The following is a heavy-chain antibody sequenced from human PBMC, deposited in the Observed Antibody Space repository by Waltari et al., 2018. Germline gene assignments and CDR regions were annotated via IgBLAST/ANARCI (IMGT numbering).Heavy chain of an antibody. CDR2: ISQSGST. V-gene: IGHV4-34*01. J-gene: IGHJ4*02. CDR1: GGSFSGYY. Sequence: QVQLQQWGAGLLKPSETLSLTCAVYGGSFSGYYWSWIRQPPGKGLEWIGGISQSGSTNYNPSLKSRVTISVDTSKNQFSLKLSSVTAADTAVYDCARHDSGPRVREEYYSDYWGQGTLVTVSS. D-gene: IGHD1-7*01. CDR3: ARHDSGPRVREEYYSDY.